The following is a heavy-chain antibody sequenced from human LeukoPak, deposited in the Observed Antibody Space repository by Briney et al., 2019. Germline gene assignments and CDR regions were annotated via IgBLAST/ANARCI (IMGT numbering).Heavy chain of an antibody. CDR2: IYSGGST. V-gene: IGHV3-53*01. J-gene: IGHJ4*02. CDR1: GFTVSSNY. Sequence: GGSLRLSCAASGFTVSSNYMSWVRQAPGKGLEWVSVIYSGGSTYYADSVKGRFTISRDNSKNTLYLQMNSLRAEDTAVYYCARESFDILTGYLDYWGQGTLVTVSS. D-gene: IGHD3-9*01. CDR3: ARESFDILTGYLDY.